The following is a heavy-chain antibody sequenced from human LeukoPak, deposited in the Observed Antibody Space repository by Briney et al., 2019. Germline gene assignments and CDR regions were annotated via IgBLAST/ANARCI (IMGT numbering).Heavy chain of an antibody. D-gene: IGHD3-10*01. Sequence: PGGSLRLSCAASGFTFSSYSMNWVRQAPGKWLEWVSSISSSSSYIYYADSVKGRFTISRDNAKNSLYLQMNSLRAEDTAVYYCAGRGSGSYFDYWGQGTLVTVSS. CDR1: GFTFSSYS. J-gene: IGHJ4*02. CDR3: AGRGSGSYFDY. CDR2: ISSSSSYI. V-gene: IGHV3-21*01.